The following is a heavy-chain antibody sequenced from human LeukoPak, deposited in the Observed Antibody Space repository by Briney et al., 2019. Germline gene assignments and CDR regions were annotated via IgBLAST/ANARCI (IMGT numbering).Heavy chain of an antibody. CDR1: GFTFSGYA. D-gene: IGHD3-9*01. Sequence: PGGSLRLSCVASGFTFSGYAMSWVRQAPGKGLEWVSTISGSGGSTYYADSVKGRFTISRDNAKNMLYLQMNSLRAEDTAVYYCARDGAPSDWLDVWGQGTTVTVSS. J-gene: IGHJ6*02. CDR2: ISGSGGST. V-gene: IGHV3-23*01. CDR3: ARDGAPSDWLDV.